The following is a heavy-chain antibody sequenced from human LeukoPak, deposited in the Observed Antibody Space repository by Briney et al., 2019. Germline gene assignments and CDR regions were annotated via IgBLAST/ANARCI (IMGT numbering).Heavy chain of an antibody. CDR3: ARGRGYGNYYFDY. CDR1: GGSISSGSYY. D-gene: IGHD5-12*01. Sequence: PSKTLSLTCTVSGGSISSGSYYWSWLRQPAGKGLEWIGRIYTSGSTNYNPSLKSRVTISVDTSKNQFSLKLSSVTAADTAVYYCARGRGYGNYYFDYWGQGTLVTVSS. J-gene: IGHJ4*02. V-gene: IGHV4-61*02. CDR2: IYTSGST.